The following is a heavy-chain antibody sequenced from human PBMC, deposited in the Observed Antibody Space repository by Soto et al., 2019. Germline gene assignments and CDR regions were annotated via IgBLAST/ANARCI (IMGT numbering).Heavy chain of an antibody. J-gene: IGHJ6*02. CDR3: AKDLRGMDV. CDR2: ISYDGSNK. Sequence: LRLSCAASGFTFSGYGMHWVRQAPGKGLEWVAVISYDGSNKYYADSVKGRFTISRDNSKNTLYLQMNSLRAEDTAVYYCAKDLRGMDVWGQGTTVTVSS. CDR1: GFTFSGYG. V-gene: IGHV3-30*18.